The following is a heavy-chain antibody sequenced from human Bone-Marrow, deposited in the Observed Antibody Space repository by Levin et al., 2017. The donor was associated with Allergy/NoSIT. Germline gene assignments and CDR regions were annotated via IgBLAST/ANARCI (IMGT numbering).Heavy chain of an antibody. CDR1: GGSVSSDTDY. Sequence: ASETLSLTCTVSGGSVSSDTDYWAWIRQPPGKGLEWIGTIYYTWNTYYNPSLKSRVTLSVDTSKNQFSLNLRSVTAADTAVYYCARMEPQRGLRGDWFDPWGLGTLVTVSS. CDR2: IYYTWNT. J-gene: IGHJ5*02. V-gene: IGHV4-39*07. D-gene: IGHD4-17*01. CDR3: ARMEPQRGLRGDWFDP.